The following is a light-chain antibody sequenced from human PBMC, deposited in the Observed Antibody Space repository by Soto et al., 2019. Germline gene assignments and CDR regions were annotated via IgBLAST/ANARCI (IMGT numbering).Light chain of an antibody. J-gene: IGKJ5*01. CDR3: QQYGGSPRIT. V-gene: IGKV3-20*01. CDR2: GAS. Sequence: IVLTQYPVTLSLSPGERATLSCSSSERLSSVYLAWYQQRPGQPPRLLIYGASNRATGIPDRFSGSGSGTDFTLIINRLEPEDVAIYYCQQYGGSPRITFGQGTRLEIK. CDR1: ERLSSVY.